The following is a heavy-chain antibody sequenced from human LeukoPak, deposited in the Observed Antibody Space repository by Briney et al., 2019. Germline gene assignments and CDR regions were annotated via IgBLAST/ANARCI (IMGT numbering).Heavy chain of an antibody. D-gene: IGHD3-16*01. J-gene: IGHJ3*02. CDR2: INPNSGGT. V-gene: IGHV1-2*02. Sequence: ASVKVSCKASGYTFTGYYMHWVRQAPGHGLEWMGWINPNSGGTNYAQKFQGRVTMTRDTSISTAYMELSRLRSDDTAVYYCARDQRGARENAFDIWGQGTMVTVSS. CDR3: ARDQRGARENAFDI. CDR1: GYTFTGYY.